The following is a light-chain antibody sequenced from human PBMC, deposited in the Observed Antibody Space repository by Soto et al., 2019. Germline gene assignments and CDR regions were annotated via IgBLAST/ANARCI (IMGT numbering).Light chain of an antibody. CDR3: QSSDTSLSGSEV. Sequence: QPVLTQPPSVSGAPGQRVTISCTGSSSNIGAGYDVHWYQQLPGTAPKLLIFDTSYRSSGVPDRFSGSKSGTSASLAITGLQAEDEADYYCQSSDTSLSGSEVFGGGTKLTVL. CDR2: DTS. CDR1: SSNIGAGYD. J-gene: IGLJ2*01. V-gene: IGLV1-40*01.